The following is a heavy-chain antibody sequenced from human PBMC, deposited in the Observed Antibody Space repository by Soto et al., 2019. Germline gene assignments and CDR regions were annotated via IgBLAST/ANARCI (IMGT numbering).Heavy chain of an antibody. CDR3: TTQYYYDSSGSLLN. V-gene: IGHV4-59*12. CDR1: GGSISSYY. Sequence: SETLSLTCTVSGGSISSYYWSWIRQPPGKGLEWIGYIYYSGSTNYNPSLKSRVTISVDTSKNQFSLYLQMNSLKTEDTAVYYCTTQYYYDSSGSLLNWGQGALVTVS. CDR2: IYYSGST. D-gene: IGHD3-22*01. J-gene: IGHJ4*02.